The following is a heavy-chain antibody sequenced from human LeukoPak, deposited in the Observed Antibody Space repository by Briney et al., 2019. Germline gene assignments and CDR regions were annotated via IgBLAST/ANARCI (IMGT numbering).Heavy chain of an antibody. D-gene: IGHD6-19*01. CDR3: ARTDTSGWSRPLDC. J-gene: IGHJ4*02. Sequence: GGSLRLSCAASGFTFSRYALHWVRQAPGKGLEWVAVISSDGSNKYYAGSVEGRFTISRDNYNNTLLLQMNSLRAEDSAVFYCARTDTSGWSRPLDCWGQGTLVTVSS. CDR2: ISSDGSNK. CDR1: GFTFSRYA. V-gene: IGHV3-30*04.